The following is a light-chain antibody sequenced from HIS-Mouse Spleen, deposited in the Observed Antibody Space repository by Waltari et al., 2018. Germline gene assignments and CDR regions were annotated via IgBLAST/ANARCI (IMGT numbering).Light chain of an antibody. CDR3: YSTDSSGNHRV. CDR1: ALPKKN. Sequence: SYELTQPPSVSVSPGQTARITCSGDALPKKNAYLYQQKSGQAPVLVIYEDSKRTSGFPERFAGSSSGTMATLTISGGKVEDEADYDCYSTDSSGNHRVFGGGTKLTVL. J-gene: IGLJ2*01. CDR2: EDS. V-gene: IGLV3-10*01.